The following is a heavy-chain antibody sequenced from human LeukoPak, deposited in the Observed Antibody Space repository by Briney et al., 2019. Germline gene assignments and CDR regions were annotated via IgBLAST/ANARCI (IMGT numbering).Heavy chain of an antibody. CDR2: ISYDGSNK. CDR1: GFTFSSYA. CDR3: AREGRVIVGATGYFDY. J-gene: IGHJ4*02. V-gene: IGHV3-30*04. Sequence: GMSPRLSCAASGFTFSSYAMHWVRQAPGKGPEWVAVISYDGSNKYYADSVKGRFTISRDNSKNTLYLQMNSLRAEDTAVYYCAREGRVIVGATGYFDYWGQGTLVTVSS. D-gene: IGHD1-26*01.